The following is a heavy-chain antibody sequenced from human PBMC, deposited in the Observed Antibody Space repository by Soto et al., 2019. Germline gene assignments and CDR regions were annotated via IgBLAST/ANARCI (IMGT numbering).Heavy chain of an antibody. D-gene: IGHD2-2*01. CDR1: GYTFTGYY. J-gene: IGHJ6*02. Sequence: QVQLVQSGAEVKKPGASVKVSCKASGYTFTGYYMHWVRQAPGQGLEWMGWINPNSGGTNYAQKFKGRVTMPRDTSISTAYMELSRLRSDDTAVYYCARELNCSSTSCLSDYYYGMDVWGQGTTVTVSS. V-gene: IGHV1-2*02. CDR2: INPNSGGT. CDR3: ARELNCSSTSCLSDYYYGMDV.